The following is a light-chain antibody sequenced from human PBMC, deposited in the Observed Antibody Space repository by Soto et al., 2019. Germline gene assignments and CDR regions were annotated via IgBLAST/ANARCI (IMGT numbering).Light chain of an antibody. CDR1: QSVSSNY. Sequence: EIVLTQSPGTLSLSPGERATLSCRASQSVSSNYLAWYQQKPGQAPRLLIYGASRRATGIPDRFSGSGSGTDFTLTISRLEPEDLAVYYCQQYDNSPITFGQGTRLEIK. CDR3: QQYDNSPIT. J-gene: IGKJ5*01. CDR2: GAS. V-gene: IGKV3-20*01.